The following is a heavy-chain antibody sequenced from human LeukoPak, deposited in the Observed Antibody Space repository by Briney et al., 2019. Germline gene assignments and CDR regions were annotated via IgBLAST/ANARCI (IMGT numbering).Heavy chain of an antibody. D-gene: IGHD6-19*01. CDR2: IKSKTDGGTT. V-gene: IGHV3-15*01. CDR3: TNLGQWPSNWFDP. CDR1: GFTFSNAW. Sequence: GGSLRLSCAASGFTFSNAWMSWVRQAPGKGLEWVGRIKSKTDGGTTDYAAPVKGRFTTSRDDSKNTLYLQMNCLKTEDTAVYYCTNLGQWPSNWFDPWGQGTLVTVSS. J-gene: IGHJ5*02.